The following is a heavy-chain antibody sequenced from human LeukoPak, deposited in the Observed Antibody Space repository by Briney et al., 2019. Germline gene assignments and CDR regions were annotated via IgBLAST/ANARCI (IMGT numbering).Heavy chain of an antibody. J-gene: IGHJ4*02. CDR3: AREIEGGTTTVAALDY. D-gene: IGHD1-26*01. CDR1: GFTFDDYA. CDR2: ISWNSGSI. V-gene: IGHV3-9*01. Sequence: GGSLRLSCAASGFTFDDYAMHWVRQAPGKGLEWVSGISWNSGSIGYADSVKGRFTISRDNAKNSLYLQMNSLRAEDTAMYYCAREIEGGTTTVAALDYWGQGTLVTVSS.